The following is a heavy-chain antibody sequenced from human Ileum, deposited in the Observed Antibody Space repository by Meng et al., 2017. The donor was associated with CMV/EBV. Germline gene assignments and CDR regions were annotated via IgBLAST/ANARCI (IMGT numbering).Heavy chain of an antibody. CDR3: ARPRAPSLAQHYFDY. Sequence: GGSLRLSCAASGFTFSSYAMHWVRQAPGKGLEWVAVISYDGSNKYYADSVKGRFTISRDNSKNTLYLQMNSLRAEDTAVYYCARPRAPSLAQHYFDYWGQGTLVTVSS. V-gene: IGHV3-30-3*01. J-gene: IGHJ4*02. CDR1: GFTFSSYA. D-gene: IGHD2-2*01. CDR2: ISYDGSNK.